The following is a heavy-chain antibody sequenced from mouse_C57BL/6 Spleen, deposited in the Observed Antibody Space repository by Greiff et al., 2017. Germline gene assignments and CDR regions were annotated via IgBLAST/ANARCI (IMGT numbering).Heavy chain of an antibody. Sequence: EVQLQQSGPGLVKPSQSLSLTCSVTGYSITSGYYWNWIRQFPGNKLEWMGYISYDGSNNYNPSLKNRISITRDTSKNQFFLKLNSVTTEDTATYYCARGMVTTPLDYWGQGTTLTVSS. V-gene: IGHV3-6*01. J-gene: IGHJ2*01. D-gene: IGHD2-2*01. CDR1: GYSITSGYY. CDR2: ISYDGSN. CDR3: ARGMVTTPLDY.